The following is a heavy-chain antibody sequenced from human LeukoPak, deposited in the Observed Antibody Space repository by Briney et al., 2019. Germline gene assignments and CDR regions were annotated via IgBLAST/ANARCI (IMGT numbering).Heavy chain of an antibody. V-gene: IGHV4-4*07. CDR2: IYTSGST. D-gene: IGHD6-13*01. CDR1: GGSISSYY. CDR3: ARELGYSSSWYNWFDP. J-gene: IGHJ5*02. Sequence: PSETLSLTCTVSGGSISSYYWSWIRQPAGKGLEWIGRIYTSGSTNYNPSLKSRVTMSVDTSKNQFSLKLSPVTAADTAVYYCARELGYSSSWYNWFDPWGQGTLVTVSS.